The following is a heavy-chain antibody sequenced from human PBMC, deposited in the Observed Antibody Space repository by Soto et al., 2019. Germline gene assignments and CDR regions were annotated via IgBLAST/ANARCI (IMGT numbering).Heavy chain of an antibody. CDR1: GFTFSSYD. J-gene: IGHJ6*02. CDR2: IWYDGSNK. Sequence: QVQLVESGGGLVQPGRSLRLSCAASGFTFSSYDMHWVRQAPGKGLEWVAVIWYDGSNKYYADSVKGRFTISRDNSKNTLYLQMNSLRAEDTAVYYCAREEEAPRQYQLMGHYYYYGMDVWGQGTTVTVSS. D-gene: IGHD2-2*01. CDR3: AREEEAPRQYQLMGHYYYYGMDV. V-gene: IGHV3-33*01.